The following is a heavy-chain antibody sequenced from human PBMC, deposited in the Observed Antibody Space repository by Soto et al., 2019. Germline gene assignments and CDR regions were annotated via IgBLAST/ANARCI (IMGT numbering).Heavy chain of an antibody. Sequence: GGSLRLSCAASGFTFSSYCMHWVRQAPGKGLEWVAVISYDGSNKYYADSVKGRFTMSRDNSKNTLYLQMNSLRAEDTAVYYCAKDLGYQAEYYYYGMDVWGQGTTVTVSS. J-gene: IGHJ6*02. V-gene: IGHV3-30*18. CDR1: GFTFSSYC. D-gene: IGHD2-2*01. CDR2: ISYDGSNK. CDR3: AKDLGYQAEYYYYGMDV.